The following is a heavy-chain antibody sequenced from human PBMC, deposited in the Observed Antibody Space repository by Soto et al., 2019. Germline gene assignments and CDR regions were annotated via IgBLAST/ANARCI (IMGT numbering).Heavy chain of an antibody. D-gene: IGHD4-17*01. Sequence: EVQLVESGGGLVQPGGSLRLSCVASGFTFSDYWIHWVRQAPGKGLVWVSRIKFDGRYTSHADSVKGRFTISRDNARNTVHIQMDRLTAEDTGVYYCAGGLRNYYGVDVWGQGTTVTVSS. J-gene: IGHJ6*02. CDR3: AGGLRNYYGVDV. V-gene: IGHV3-74*01. CDR2: IKFDGRYT. CDR1: GFTFSDYW.